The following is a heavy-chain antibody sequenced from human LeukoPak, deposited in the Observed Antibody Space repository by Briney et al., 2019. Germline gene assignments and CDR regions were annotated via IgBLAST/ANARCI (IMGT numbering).Heavy chain of an antibody. D-gene: IGHD1-26*01. CDR3: AKGRGSPYYFEY. V-gene: IGHV3-23*01. CDR2: ISGSGAST. J-gene: IGHJ4*02. Sequence: GGSLRLSCAASGFTFSSFAMTWVRQAPGKGLEWVSAISGSGASTYYADSVKGRFTISRDNSKNTLYLQMNSLRAEDTAVYYCAKGRGSPYYFEYWGQGTLVAVSS. CDR1: GFTFSSFA.